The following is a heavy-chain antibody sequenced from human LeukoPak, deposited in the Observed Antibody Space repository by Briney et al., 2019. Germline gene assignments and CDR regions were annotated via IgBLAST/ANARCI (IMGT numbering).Heavy chain of an antibody. CDR2: ISGSGGST. CDR1: GFTFSSYA. D-gene: IGHD2-15*01. J-gene: IGHJ5*02. CDR3: AKDPPLKRGPIGYNWFDP. Sequence: GGSLRLSCAASGFTFSSYAMSWVRQAPGRGLEWVSAISGSGGSTYYADSVKGRFTISRDNSKNTLYLHMSSLRAEDTAVYCCAKDPPLKRGPIGYNWFDPWGQGTLVTVSS. V-gene: IGHV3-23*01.